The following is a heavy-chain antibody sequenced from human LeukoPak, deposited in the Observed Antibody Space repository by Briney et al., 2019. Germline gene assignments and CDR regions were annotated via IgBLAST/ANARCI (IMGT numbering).Heavy chain of an antibody. V-gene: IGHV4-30-4*01. CDR2: IYYSGST. CDR3: ARGSGQEMATIMGY. D-gene: IGHD5-24*01. CDR1: GGSISSGDYY. J-gene: IGHJ4*02. Sequence: SQTLSLTRTVSGGSISSGDYYWSWIRQPPGKGLEWIGYIYYSGSTYYNPSLKSRVTISLDTSKNQFSLKLSSVTAADTAVYYCARGSGQEMATIMGYWGQGTLVTVSS.